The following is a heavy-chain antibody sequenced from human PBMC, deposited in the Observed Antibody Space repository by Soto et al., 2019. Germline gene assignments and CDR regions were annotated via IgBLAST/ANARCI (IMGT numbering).Heavy chain of an antibody. CDR2: ISADNGDT. V-gene: IGHV1-18*04. CDR1: NYTFSSYG. D-gene: IGHD4-4*01. CDR3: ARDTVTTYHYFYYGMDV. Sequence: ASVKVSCKASNYTFSSYGISCVRQAPGEGLEWMGWISADNGDTNYAQKLQGRVTMTKDTSTSTAYMELRSLRSDDTAVYYCARDTVTTYHYFYYGMDVWGQGTTVTVSS. J-gene: IGHJ6*02.